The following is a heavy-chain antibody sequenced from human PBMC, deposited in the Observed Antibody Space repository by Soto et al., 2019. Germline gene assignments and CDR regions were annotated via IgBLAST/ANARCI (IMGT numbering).Heavy chain of an antibody. CDR3: ARARKGSGSDYYYHYGMDV. CDR2: INHSGSA. CDR1: GGSFKSGSYS. V-gene: IGHV4-34*01. D-gene: IGHD3-3*01. Sequence: ETLSLTCTVSGGSFKSGSYSWSWIRQPPGKGLEWIGEINHSGSANYNPSLKSRVTISVHTSKNQFSLKLSSVTAADTAVYYCARARKGSGSDYYYHYGMDVWGKGTTVTVSS. J-gene: IGHJ6*04.